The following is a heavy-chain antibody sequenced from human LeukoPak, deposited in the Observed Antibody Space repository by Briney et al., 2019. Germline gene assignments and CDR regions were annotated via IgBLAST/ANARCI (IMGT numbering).Heavy chain of an antibody. J-gene: IGHJ6*03. CDR3: ARDPYSGSYGNYYYYFMDV. CDR2: IYSGGST. V-gene: IGHV3-53*01. D-gene: IGHD1-26*01. Sequence: GGSLRLSCTVSGFTVSSDSMSWVRQAPGKGLEWVSFIYSGGSTHYSDSVKGRFTISRDNSKNTLYLQMNSLRAEDTAVYYCARDPYSGSYGNYYYYFMDVWGKGTTVTLSS. CDR1: GFTVSSDS.